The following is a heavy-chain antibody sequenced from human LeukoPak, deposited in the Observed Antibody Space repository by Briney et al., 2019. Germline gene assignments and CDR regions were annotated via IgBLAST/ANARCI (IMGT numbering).Heavy chain of an antibody. CDR2: ISGDGGST. V-gene: IGHV3-43*02. Sequence: GGSLRLSCAASGLTFDDYAMHWGRQAPGKGLEWVSLISGDGGSTYYADSVKGRFTISRDNSKNSLYLQMNSLRTEDTALYYCAKGASGYSYGSPLDYWGQGTLVTVSS. CDR3: AKGASGYSYGSPLDY. CDR1: GLTFDDYA. J-gene: IGHJ4*02. D-gene: IGHD5-18*01.